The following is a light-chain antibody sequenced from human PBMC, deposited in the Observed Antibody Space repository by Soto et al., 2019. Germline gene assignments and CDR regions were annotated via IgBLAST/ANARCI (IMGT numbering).Light chain of an antibody. J-gene: IGKJ4*01. CDR1: QSVRSN. Sequence: EIVMTQSPVTLSVSPGERATLSCRASQSVRSNLAWYQQKPGQAPSLLIYGAFTRATGIPTRFSGTGSGTEFTLTISSLEPEDFAVYYCQHRSNWPLTFGGGTKVEIK. CDR2: GAF. CDR3: QHRSNWPLT. V-gene: IGKV3-15*01.